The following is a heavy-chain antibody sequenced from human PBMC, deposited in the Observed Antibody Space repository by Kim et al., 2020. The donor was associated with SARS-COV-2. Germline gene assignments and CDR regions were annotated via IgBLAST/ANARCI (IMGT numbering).Heavy chain of an antibody. Sequence: SGPTLVKAKQTLTRTCTFSGFSLSTSGEGVGWIRQPPGKALKWLALIYWDDDKRYSPSLESRLTITKDTSNNQVVLTLTNVDPVDTATYYCAHAVASLNFDYWGQGTLVTVSS. D-gene: IGHD6-19*01. CDR1: GFSLSTSGEG. J-gene: IGHJ4*02. CDR3: AHAVASLNFDY. V-gene: IGHV2-5*02. CDR2: IYWDDDK.